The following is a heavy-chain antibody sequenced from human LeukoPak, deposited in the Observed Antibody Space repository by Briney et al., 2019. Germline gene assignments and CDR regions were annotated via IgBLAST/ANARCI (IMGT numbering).Heavy chain of an antibody. CDR3: AREGRYYGSGSHRDGFDI. J-gene: IGHJ3*02. CDR2: ISSSGSPK. D-gene: IGHD3-10*01. Sequence: GGSLRLSCAASGFTLSSYEMNWVRQAPGKGLELVSYISSSGSPKYYADSVKGRFTISRDNAKNSLYLQMNSLTAEDTAIYYCAREGRYYGSGSHRDGFDIWGQGTMVTVSS. CDR1: GFTLSSYE. V-gene: IGHV3-48*03.